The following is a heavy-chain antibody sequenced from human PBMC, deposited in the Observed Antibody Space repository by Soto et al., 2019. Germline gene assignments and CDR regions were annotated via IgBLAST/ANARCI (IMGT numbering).Heavy chain of an antibody. Sequence: QVQLQESGPGLVKPSQTLSLTCTVSGGSISSGDYYWSWIRQPPGKGLEWIGYIYYSGSTYYNPSLKSRVTISVDTSKNQFSPKLSSVTAADTAVYYCARDVGYCSSTSCLNWFDPWGQGTLVTVSS. CDR2: IYYSGST. V-gene: IGHV4-30-4*01. J-gene: IGHJ5*02. CDR3: ARDVGYCSSTSCLNWFDP. CDR1: GGSISSGDYY. D-gene: IGHD2-2*03.